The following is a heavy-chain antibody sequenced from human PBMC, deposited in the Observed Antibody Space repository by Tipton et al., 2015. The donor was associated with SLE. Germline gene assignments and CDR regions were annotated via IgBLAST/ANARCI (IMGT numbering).Heavy chain of an antibody. CDR2: MNPKSGNT. CDR1: GYTFTSYG. Sequence: QSGPEVKKPGASVKVSCKASGYTFTSYGISWVRQAPGQGLEWMGWMNPKSGNTGYAQKFQGRVTMTRNTSISTACMELSSLRSEDTAVYYCARGPPGGPGVDYWGQGTLVTVSS. CDR3: ARGPPGGPGVDY. J-gene: IGHJ4*02. V-gene: IGHV1-8*02. D-gene: IGHD3-16*01.